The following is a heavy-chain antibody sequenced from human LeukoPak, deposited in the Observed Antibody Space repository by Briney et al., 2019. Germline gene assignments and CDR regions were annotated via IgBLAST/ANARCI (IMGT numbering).Heavy chain of an antibody. CDR1: GYSFTIYW. CDR2: IYPGDSDT. J-gene: IGHJ3*02. V-gene: IGHV5-51*01. Sequence: GESLKISCKGSGYSFTIYWLGWVRQMPGKGLGWMGIIYPGDSDTRYSPSFQGQVTISADKSISTAYLQWSSLKASDTAMYYCARVRPQDAFDIWGQGTMVTVSS. CDR3: ARVRPQDAFDI.